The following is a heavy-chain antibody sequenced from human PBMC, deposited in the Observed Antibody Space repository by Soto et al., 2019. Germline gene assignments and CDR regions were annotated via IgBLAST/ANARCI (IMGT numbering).Heavy chain of an antibody. CDR1: GFTFSSYA. CDR3: AKAYSSGWYRLYYFDY. J-gene: IGHJ4*02. Sequence: GGSLRLSCAASGFTFSSYAMSWVRQAPGKGLEWVSAISGSGGSTYYADSVKGRFTISRDNSKNTLYLQLNSLRAEDTAVNSCAKAYSSGWYRLYYFDYGGQGTLVTESS. V-gene: IGHV3-23*01. CDR2: ISGSGGST. D-gene: IGHD6-19*01.